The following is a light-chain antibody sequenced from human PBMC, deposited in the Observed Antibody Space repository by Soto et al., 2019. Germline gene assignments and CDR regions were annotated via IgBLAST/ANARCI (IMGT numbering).Light chain of an antibody. J-gene: IGKJ1*01. CDR2: DAS. CDR1: QSVSSY. CDR3: QQRSNWPWT. V-gene: IGKV3-11*01. Sequence: EIVLTQSPATLSLSAGERATLSCMASQSVSSYLAWYQQKPGQAPRLLIYDASNRATGIPARFSGSGSGTDFTLTISSLEPEDFAVYYCQQRSNWPWTFGQGTKVDIK.